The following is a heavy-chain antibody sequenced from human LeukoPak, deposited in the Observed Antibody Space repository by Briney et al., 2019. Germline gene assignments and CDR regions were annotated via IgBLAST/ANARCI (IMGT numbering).Heavy chain of an antibody. J-gene: IGHJ4*02. CDR1: GFTFSSYA. D-gene: IGHD3-9*01. Sequence: GGSLRLSCAASGFTFSSYAMNWVRQAPGKGLEWVSSISSSSSYIYYADSVKGRFTISRDNAKNSLYLQMNSLRAEDTAVYYCARGPLGRYFDWLLPSGNFDYWGQGILVTVSS. V-gene: IGHV3-21*01. CDR2: ISSSSSYI. CDR3: ARGPLGRYFDWLLPSGNFDY.